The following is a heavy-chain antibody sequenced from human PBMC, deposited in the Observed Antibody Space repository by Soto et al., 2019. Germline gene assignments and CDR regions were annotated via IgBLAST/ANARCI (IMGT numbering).Heavy chain of an antibody. D-gene: IGHD6-6*01. Sequence: QMHLQQWGAGLLKPSETLSLTCAVYGGSFSGYYWSWIRQSPGKGVEWLGEINHSGHTNYSPSLKSRVTISVDTSKNQFSLNLSSVTAADTAVYYCARGGEYSTSFDYWGQGTLVTVSS. CDR1: GGSFSGYY. J-gene: IGHJ4*02. V-gene: IGHV4-34*01. CDR3: ARGGEYSTSFDY. CDR2: INHSGHT.